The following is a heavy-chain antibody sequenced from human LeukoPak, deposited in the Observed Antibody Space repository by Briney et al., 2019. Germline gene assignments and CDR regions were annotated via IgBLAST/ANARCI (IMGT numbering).Heavy chain of an antibody. CDR1: GFTFSSHS. Sequence: GGSLRLSCAASGFTFSSHSMNWVRQAPGQGLEWVSYIRWDSEIIYYADSVKGRFTVSRDNVDNSLYLQMNSLRAEDTALYYCARANHGDWGQGTLVTVSS. CDR3: ARANHGD. V-gene: IGHV3-48*04. D-gene: IGHD3-10*01. CDR2: IRWDSEII. J-gene: IGHJ4*02.